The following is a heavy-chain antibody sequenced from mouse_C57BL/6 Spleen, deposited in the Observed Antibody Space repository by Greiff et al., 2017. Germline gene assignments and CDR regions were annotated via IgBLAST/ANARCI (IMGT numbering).Heavy chain of an antibody. CDR2: INPSNGGT. CDR3: ARLYYYGSSPSWYFDV. Sequence: QVQLKEPGTELVKPGASVKLSCKASGYTFTSYWMHWVKQRPGQGLEWIGNINPSNGGTNYNEKFKSKATLTVDKSSSTAYMQLSSLTSEDSAVYYCARLYYYGSSPSWYFDVWGTGTTVTVSS. V-gene: IGHV1-53*01. J-gene: IGHJ1*03. CDR1: GYTFTSYW. D-gene: IGHD1-1*01.